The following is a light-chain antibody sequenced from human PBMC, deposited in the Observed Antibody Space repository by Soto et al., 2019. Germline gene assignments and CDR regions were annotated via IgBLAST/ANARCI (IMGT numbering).Light chain of an antibody. J-gene: IGLJ3*02. CDR3: SSYADFNNVL. CDR2: EVT. V-gene: IGLV2-8*02. CDR1: SSGVGNSNF. Sequence: QSALTQPPSASRSPGQSVTISCTGTSSGVGNSNFISWYQHYPGKAPELMIYEVTKRPSGVPDRFSGSKSGNIVSLTVSGLQGEDESNYYCSSYADFNNVLFGGGTKLTVL.